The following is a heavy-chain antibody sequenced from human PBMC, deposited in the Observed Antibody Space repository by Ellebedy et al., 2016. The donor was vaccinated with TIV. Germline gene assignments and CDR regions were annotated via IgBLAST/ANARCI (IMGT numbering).Heavy chain of an antibody. Sequence: GESLKISCAASGFTFSNFDMDWVRQAPGKGPEWVANINKDGSAKFYVDSVKGRFTISRDNAKNSLYLQMNSMRAEDTAVYYCASPPGVVALWGQGTLVTVSS. D-gene: IGHD3-10*01. J-gene: IGHJ4*02. CDR2: INKDGSAK. CDR3: ASPPGVVAL. CDR1: GFTFSNFD. V-gene: IGHV3-7*03.